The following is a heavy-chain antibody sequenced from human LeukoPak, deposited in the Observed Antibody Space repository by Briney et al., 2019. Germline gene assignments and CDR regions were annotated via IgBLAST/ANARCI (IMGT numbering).Heavy chain of an antibody. CDR1: GGSISSYY. J-gene: IGHJ4*02. CDR2: IYHSVDT. Sequence: SETLFLTCTVSGGSISSYYWSWIRQPPGKGLEWIGYIYHSVDTKYNASLKSRVTISVDTSKSQFSLKLSSVTAADTAVYYCARGGPNSSGWRIDYWGQGTLVTVSS. CDR3: ARGGPNSSGWRIDY. V-gene: IGHV4-59*01. D-gene: IGHD6-19*01.